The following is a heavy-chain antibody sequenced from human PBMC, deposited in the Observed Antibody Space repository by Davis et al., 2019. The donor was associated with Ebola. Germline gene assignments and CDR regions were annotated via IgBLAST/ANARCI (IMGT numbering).Heavy chain of an antibody. D-gene: IGHD6-19*01. J-gene: IGHJ6*02. V-gene: IGHV3-7*03. Sequence: GESLKISCAVSGLTFSNYWMSWVRQAPGKGPEWVAIIKQDGSEKDYVDSVKGRFTISRDNAKNSLFLHMNSLRAEDTAVYYCARGGTGLAVAGTLIYYYGMDVWGQGTLVTVSS. CDR1: GLTFSNYW. CDR2: IKQDGSEK. CDR3: ARGGTGLAVAGTLIYYYGMDV.